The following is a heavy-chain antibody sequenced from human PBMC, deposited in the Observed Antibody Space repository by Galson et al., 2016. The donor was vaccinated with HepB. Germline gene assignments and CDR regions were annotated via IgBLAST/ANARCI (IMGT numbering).Heavy chain of an antibody. V-gene: IGHV3-48*04. J-gene: IGHJ6*04. CDR3: ARLLDAPRTTYCTGGVCSHYYYYGMDV. CDR2: SGGSTGIK. CDR1: AFTFSNYS. Sequence: SLRLSCAASAFTFSNYSVNWVRQAPGKGLEWVSYSGGSTGIKFYADSVKGRFTISRDNAKNSLYLQMNSLRAEDTAVYYCARLLDAPRTTYCTGGVCSHYYYYGMDVWGKGTTVTVSS. D-gene: IGHD2-8*02.